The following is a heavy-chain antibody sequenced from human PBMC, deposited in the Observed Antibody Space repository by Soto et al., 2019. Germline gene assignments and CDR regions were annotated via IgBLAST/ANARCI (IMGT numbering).Heavy chain of an antibody. CDR3: TRANWYSEY. D-gene: IGHD7-27*01. CDR1: GGSISNHY. Sequence: QVQLQVSGPGLVKPSETLSLTCSVSGGSISNHYWSWIRQPPGKGLEWIGYIYYNGNTNYNPSLKSRVTMSVDTSRNQISLKMTPVTAADTAVYYCTRANWYSEYWGQGTLVTVSS. CDR2: IYYNGNT. V-gene: IGHV4-59*11. J-gene: IGHJ4*02.